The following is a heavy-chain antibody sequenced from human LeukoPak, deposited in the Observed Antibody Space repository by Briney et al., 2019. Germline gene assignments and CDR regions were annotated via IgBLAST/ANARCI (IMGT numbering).Heavy chain of an antibody. D-gene: IGHD2-2*01. CDR1: GFTFSNYA. J-gene: IGHJ4*02. CDR2: VNSDGSWT. V-gene: IGHV3-74*01. Sequence: PGGSLRLSCAASGFTFSNYAMSWVRQAPGKGLVWVSHVNSDGSWTSHADSVKGRFTISKDNAKNTVYQQMNNLRTEDTAVYYCVSFYETNWGRGTLVTVSS. CDR3: VSFYETN.